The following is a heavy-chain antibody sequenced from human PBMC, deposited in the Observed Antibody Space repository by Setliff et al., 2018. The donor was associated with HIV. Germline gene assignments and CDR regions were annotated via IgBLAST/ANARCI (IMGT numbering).Heavy chain of an antibody. D-gene: IGHD1-26*01. CDR3: ARDIDVGAANWFDP. CDR1: GGSILSGGYY. CDR2: IYYSGST. V-gene: IGHV4-31*03. J-gene: IGHJ5*02. Sequence: PSETLSLTCSVSGGSILSGGYYWSWIRQHPGRGLEWIGYIYYSGSTTYNPSLKSRATISVDTSKNQFSLKLRSVTAADTAIYYCARDIDVGAANWFDPWGQGTLVTVS.